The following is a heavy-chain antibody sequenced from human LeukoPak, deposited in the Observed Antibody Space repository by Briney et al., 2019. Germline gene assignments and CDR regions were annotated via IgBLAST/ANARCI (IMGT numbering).Heavy chain of an antibody. V-gene: IGHV4-34*01. Sequence: SETLSLTCAVYGGAFSGYYWSWTRQPPGKGLEWIGEINHSGSTNYNPSLKSRVTISVDTSKHQFSLKLSSVTAADTAVYYCARGRRGHYWGQGTLVTVSS. CDR1: GGAFSGYY. J-gene: IGHJ4*02. CDR3: ARGRRGHY. CDR2: INHSGST.